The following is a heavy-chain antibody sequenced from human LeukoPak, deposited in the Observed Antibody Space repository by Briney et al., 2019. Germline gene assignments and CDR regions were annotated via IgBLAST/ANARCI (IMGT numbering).Heavy chain of an antibody. CDR3: ANDPMIAVAGTFGFKNRNYYYYGMDV. J-gene: IGHJ6*02. Sequence: PGGSLRLSCAASGFTFSSYGMHWVRQAPGKGLEWVAFIRYDGSNKYYADSVKGRFTISRDNSKNTLYLQMNSLRAEDTAVYYCANDPMIAVAGTFGFKNRNYYYYGMDVWGQGTTVAVSS. CDR2: IRYDGSNK. CDR1: GFTFSSYG. D-gene: IGHD6-19*01. V-gene: IGHV3-30*02.